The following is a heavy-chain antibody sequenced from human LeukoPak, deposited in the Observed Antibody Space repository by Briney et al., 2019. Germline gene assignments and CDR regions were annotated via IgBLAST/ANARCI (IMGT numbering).Heavy chain of an antibody. V-gene: IGHV3-11*01. CDR2: ISSSGSTI. CDR1: GFTFSDYY. Sequence: TGGSLRLSCAASGFTFSDYYMSWIRQAPGKGLEWVSYISSSGSTIYYADSVKGRFTISRDNAKNSLYLQMNSLRAEDTAVYYCARDPAADNWFDPWGQGTLVTVSS. J-gene: IGHJ5*02. CDR3: ARDPAADNWFDP. D-gene: IGHD6-13*01.